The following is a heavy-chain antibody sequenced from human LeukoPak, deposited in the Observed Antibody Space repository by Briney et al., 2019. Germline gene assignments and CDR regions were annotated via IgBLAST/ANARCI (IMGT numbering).Heavy chain of an antibody. CDR1: GFTFSSYS. CDR3: ARTYYDILTGHVHDAFDI. D-gene: IGHD3-9*01. Sequence: TGGSLRLSCAASGFTFSSYSMNWVRQAPGKGLEWVSSISSSSSYIYYADSVKGRFTISRDNAKNSLYLQMNSLRAEDTAVYYCARTYYDILTGHVHDAFDIWGQGTMVTVSS. J-gene: IGHJ3*02. V-gene: IGHV3-21*01. CDR2: ISSSSSYI.